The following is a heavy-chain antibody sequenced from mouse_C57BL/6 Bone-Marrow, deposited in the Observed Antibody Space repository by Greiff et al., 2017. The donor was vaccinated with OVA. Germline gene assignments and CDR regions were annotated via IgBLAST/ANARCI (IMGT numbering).Heavy chain of an antibody. Sequence: VQLQQPGAELVKPGASVKLSCTASGFTFNSYWMQWVKQRPGQGLEWIGEIDPADGDTNYNQKFKGKATMTVDTSSSTAYMQLSSLTSEDSAVYDCEFYPRWYSWYVGVGGRGTAVTVSA. J-gene: IGHJ1*03. CDR1: GFTFNSYW. V-gene: IGHV1-50*01. CDR3: EFYPRWYSWYVGV. CDR2: IDPADGDT. D-gene: IGHD2-1*01.